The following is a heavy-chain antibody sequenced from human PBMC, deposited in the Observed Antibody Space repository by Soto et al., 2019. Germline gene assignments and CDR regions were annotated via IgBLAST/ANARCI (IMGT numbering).Heavy chain of an antibody. CDR3: AREQSGEILTMTDAFDI. Sequence: ASVKVSCKASGYTFTSYGISWERQAPGQGLEWMGWISAYNGNTNYAQKLQGRVTMTTDTSTSTAYMELRSLRSDDTALYYFAREQSGEILTMTDAFDIWGQGTMVTVSS. J-gene: IGHJ3*02. CDR2: ISAYNGNT. V-gene: IGHV1-18*01. D-gene: IGHD1-26*01. CDR1: GYTFTSYG.